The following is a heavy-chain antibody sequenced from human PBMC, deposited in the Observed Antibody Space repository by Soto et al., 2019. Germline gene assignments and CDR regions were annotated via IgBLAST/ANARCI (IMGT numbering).Heavy chain of an antibody. CDR1: GGSISSGGYY. CDR2: IYYSGST. V-gene: IGHV4-31*03. CDR3: ARDRGCSGGSCFDY. J-gene: IGHJ4*02. Sequence: SETLSLTCTVSGGSISSGGYYWSWIRQHPGKGLEWIGYIYYSGSTYYNPSLKSRVTISVDTSKNQFSLKLSSVTAADTAVYYCARDRGCSGGSCFDYWGQGTLVTVSS. D-gene: IGHD2-15*01.